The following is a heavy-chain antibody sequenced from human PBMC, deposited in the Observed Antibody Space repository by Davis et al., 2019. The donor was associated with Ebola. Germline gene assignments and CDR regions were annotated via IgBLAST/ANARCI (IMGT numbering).Heavy chain of an antibody. CDR2: IWYDGSNK. Sequence: GGSLRFSCAASGFTFSSYGMHWVRQAPGKGLEWVAVIWYDGSNKYYADSVKGRFTISRDNSKNTLYLQMNSLRDEDTAVYYCAALGGLYYYYYGMDVWGQGTTVTVSS. J-gene: IGHJ6*02. D-gene: IGHD3-10*01. V-gene: IGHV3-33*01. CDR3: AALGGLYYYYYGMDV. CDR1: GFTFSSYG.